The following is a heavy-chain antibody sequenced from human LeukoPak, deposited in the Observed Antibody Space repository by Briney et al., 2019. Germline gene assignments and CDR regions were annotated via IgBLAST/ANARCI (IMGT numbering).Heavy chain of an antibody. J-gene: IGHJ4*02. D-gene: IGHD2-2*01. V-gene: IGHV1-69*04. CDR2: IIPILGIA. CDR1: GGTFSSYA. Sequence: SVKVSCKASGGTFSSYAISWVRQAPGQGLEWMGRIIPILGIANYAQKFQGRVTITADKSTSTAYMELSSLRSEDTAVYYCARDPPDCSSTSCPFDYWGQGTLATVSS. CDR3: ARDPPDCSSTSCPFDY.